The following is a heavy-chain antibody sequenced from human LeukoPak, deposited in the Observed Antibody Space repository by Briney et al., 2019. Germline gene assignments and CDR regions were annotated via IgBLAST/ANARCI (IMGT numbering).Heavy chain of an antibody. J-gene: IGHJ4*02. CDR1: GFTVSSNY. D-gene: IGHD6-19*01. CDR2: IYSGGST. CDR3: ARVIYSGWEGELSD. V-gene: IGHV3-66*01. Sequence: GGFLRLSCAASGFTVSSNYMSWVRQAPGKGLEWVSVIYSGGSTYYADSVKGRFTISRDNSKNTLYLQMNSLRAEDTAVYYCARVIYSGWEGELSDWGQGTLVTVSS.